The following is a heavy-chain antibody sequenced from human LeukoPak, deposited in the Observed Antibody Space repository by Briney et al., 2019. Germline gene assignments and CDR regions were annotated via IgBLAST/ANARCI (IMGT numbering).Heavy chain of an antibody. CDR2: ISYDGSNK. CDR1: GLTFSSYA. J-gene: IGHJ4*02. Sequence: GGSLRLSCAASGLTFSSYAMHWVRQSPGKGLEWVAVISYDGSNKYYADSVKGRFTISRDNSKNTLYLQMNSLRAEDTAVYYRARDSERGSYYPRYYFDYWGQGTLVTVSS. D-gene: IGHD1-26*01. CDR3: ARDSERGSYYPRYYFDY. V-gene: IGHV3-30-3*01.